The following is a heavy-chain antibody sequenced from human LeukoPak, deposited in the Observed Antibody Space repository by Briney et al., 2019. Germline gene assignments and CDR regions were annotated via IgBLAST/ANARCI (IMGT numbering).Heavy chain of an antibody. Sequence: SETLSLTCTVSGGSISSSSHSWGWIRQPPGKGLEWIGCIYYNGNTYYNPSLKSRLTISGDMSENQFSLKLTSVTAADTAVYFCVRNFDSYNAFDIWGQGTMVTVSS. CDR2: IYYNGNT. CDR3: VRNFDSYNAFDI. D-gene: IGHD3-10*01. J-gene: IGHJ3*02. V-gene: IGHV4-39*07. CDR1: GGSISSSSHS.